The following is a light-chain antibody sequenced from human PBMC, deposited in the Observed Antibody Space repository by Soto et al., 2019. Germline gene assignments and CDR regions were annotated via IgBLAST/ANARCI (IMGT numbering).Light chain of an antibody. Sequence: DIQMTQSPSSLSASVGDRVTITCRASQSISNYLNWYQHKAGKAPKVLIYAASSLQRGVPSRFSGSGSGTDFTLIISSLQPEDFATYYCQQSYSPLWTFGQWTKVEI. V-gene: IGKV1-39*01. CDR2: AAS. CDR1: QSISNY. J-gene: IGKJ1*01. CDR3: QQSYSPLWT.